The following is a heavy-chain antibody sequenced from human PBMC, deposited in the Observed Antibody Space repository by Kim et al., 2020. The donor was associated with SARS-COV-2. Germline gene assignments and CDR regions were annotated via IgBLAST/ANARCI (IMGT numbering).Heavy chain of an antibody. CDR1: GFTFSSYA. D-gene: IGHD2-21*01. CDR3: AKDPRYPGSDGYKSLDY. CDR2: ISGSGGST. Sequence: GGSLRLSCAASGFTFSSYAMSWVRQAPGKGLEWVSAISGSGGSTYYADPVKGRFTISRDNSNNTLYLQMNSLRAEDTAVYYCAKDPRYPGSDGYKSLDYWGQGTLVTVSS. J-gene: IGHJ4*02. V-gene: IGHV3-23*01.